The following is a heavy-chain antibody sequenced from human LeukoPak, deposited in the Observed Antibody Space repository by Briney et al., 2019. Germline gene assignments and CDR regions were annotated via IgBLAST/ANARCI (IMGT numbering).Heavy chain of an antibody. D-gene: IGHD1-26*01. Sequence: SQTRSLTCAVYGGSFSGYYWSWIRQPPGKGLEWIGEINHSGSTNYNPSLKSRVTISVDTSKNQFSLKLSSVIAAYTAVYYCARGSYTIDYWGQGTLVTVSS. CDR3: ARGSYTIDY. CDR2: INHSGST. CDR1: GGSFSGYY. J-gene: IGHJ4*02. V-gene: IGHV4-34*01.